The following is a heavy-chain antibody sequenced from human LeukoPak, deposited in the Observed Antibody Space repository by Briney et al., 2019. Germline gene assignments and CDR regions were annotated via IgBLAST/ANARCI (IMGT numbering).Heavy chain of an antibody. V-gene: IGHV3-23*01. CDR2: ISGSGGST. Sequence: PAGSLRLSCAASAFTFSSYAMSWDRQAPGKGLEWVTAISGSGGSTYYGDSVKGRFTMSRDNSKNTLYLQMNSLRAEDTAVYYCAKDLIVGATRGAFDIWGQGTMVTVSS. CDR1: AFTFSSYA. D-gene: IGHD1-26*01. CDR3: AKDLIVGATRGAFDI. J-gene: IGHJ3*02.